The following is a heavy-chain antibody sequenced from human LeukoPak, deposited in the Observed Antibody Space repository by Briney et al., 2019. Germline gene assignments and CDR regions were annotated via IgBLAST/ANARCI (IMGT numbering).Heavy chain of an antibody. CDR1: GFTVSSNY. J-gene: IGHJ5*02. CDR3: ARSKTSSSWYGNWFDP. Sequence: GGSLRLSCAASGFTVSSNYMSWVRQAPGKGLEWVSVIYSGGSTYYADSVKGRFTISRDNSKNTLYLQVSSLRAEDTAVYYCARSKTSSSWYGNWFDPWGQETLVTVSS. CDR2: IYSGGST. D-gene: IGHD6-13*01. V-gene: IGHV3-53*01.